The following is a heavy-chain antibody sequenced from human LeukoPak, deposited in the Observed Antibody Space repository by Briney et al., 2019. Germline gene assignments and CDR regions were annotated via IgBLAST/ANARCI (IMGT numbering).Heavy chain of an antibody. D-gene: IGHD2-2*01. Sequence: GASVKVSCKASGYTFTGYYMHWVRQAPGQGLEWMGWINPNSGGTNYAQKFQGRVTMTRDTSISTAYMELSRLRSDDTAVYYCARDRYCSSTSYYLRYNWFDPWGQGTLVTVSS. CDR2: INPNSGGT. CDR1: GYTFTGYY. CDR3: ARDRYCSSTSYYLRYNWFDP. V-gene: IGHV1-2*02. J-gene: IGHJ5*02.